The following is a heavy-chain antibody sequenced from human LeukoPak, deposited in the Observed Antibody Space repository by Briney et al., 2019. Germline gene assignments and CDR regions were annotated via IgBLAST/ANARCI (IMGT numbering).Heavy chain of an antibody. CDR2: INHSGNT. V-gene: IGHV4-34*01. CDR3: ARGRVTIDY. J-gene: IGHJ4*02. CDR1: GGSFSGYY. Sequence: SETLSLTCAVYGGSFSGYYWSWIRQPPGKGLEWIGEINHSGNTNYNPSLKGRVTISVDTSKNQFSLKLSSVTAADTAVYYCARGRVTIDYWGQGTLVTVSS. D-gene: IGHD5-18*01.